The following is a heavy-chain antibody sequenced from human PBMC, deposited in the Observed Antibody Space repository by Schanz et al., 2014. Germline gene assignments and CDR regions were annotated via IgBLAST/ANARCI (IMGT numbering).Heavy chain of an antibody. V-gene: IGHV3-23*01. J-gene: IGHJ4*02. CDR2: ISGSGDHT. CDR1: GFTFRSYA. CDR3: AKDGVPSPWVCFGGYCYSGGADS. D-gene: IGHD2-21*02. Sequence: EVQLLESGGGLIQPGGSLRLSCAASGFTFRSYAMSWVRQAPGKGLEWVSVISGSGDHTHYADSVKGRFTISRDTSGNTLYLQMNSLTGEDTAVYYCAKDGVPSPWVCFGGYCYSGGADSGGQGTLVTVSS.